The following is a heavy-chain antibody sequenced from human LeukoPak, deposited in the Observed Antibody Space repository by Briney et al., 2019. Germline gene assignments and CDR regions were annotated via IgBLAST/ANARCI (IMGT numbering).Heavy chain of an antibody. Sequence: SETLSLTCTVSGGSISSYYWSWIRQPAGKGLEWIGRIYTSGSTNYNPSLKSRVTISVDTSKNQFSLKLSSVTAADTAVYYCARHPNYYDSSGYGNWFDPWGQGTLVTVSS. D-gene: IGHD3-22*01. CDR1: GGSISSYY. J-gene: IGHJ5*02. CDR3: ARHPNYYDSSGYGNWFDP. V-gene: IGHV4-4*07. CDR2: IYTSGST.